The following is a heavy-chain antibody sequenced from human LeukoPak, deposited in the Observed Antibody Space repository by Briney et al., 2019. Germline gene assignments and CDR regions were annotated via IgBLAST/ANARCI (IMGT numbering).Heavy chain of an antibody. CDR3: ARDTGSGYCSGGRCRGAFDI. V-gene: IGHV3-53*01. CDR1: GFSVGRNY. CDR2: IYSGDNT. J-gene: IGHJ3*02. D-gene: IGHD2-15*01. Sequence: PGGSLRLSCAASGFSVGRNYMTWVRQAPGKGLEWVSVIYSGDNTYYADSVKGRFTISRDTPKNVLNLQMNSLRAEDTAVYYCARDTGSGYCSGGRCRGAFDIWGQGTMVTVSS.